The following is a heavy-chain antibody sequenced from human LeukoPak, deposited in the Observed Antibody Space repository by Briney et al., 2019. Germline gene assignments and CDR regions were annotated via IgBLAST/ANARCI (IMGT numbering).Heavy chain of an antibody. CDR2: ISYDGSNK. D-gene: IGHD3-3*01. J-gene: IGHJ4*02. Sequence: GGSLRLSCAASGFTFSSYGMHWVRQAPGKGLEWVAVISYDGSNKYYADSVKGRFTISRDNSKNTLYLQMNSLRAEDTAVYYCARGQFRDYDFWSGYSGEIFDYWGQGTLVTVSS. V-gene: IGHV3-30*03. CDR3: ARGQFRDYDFWSGYSGEIFDY. CDR1: GFTFSSYG.